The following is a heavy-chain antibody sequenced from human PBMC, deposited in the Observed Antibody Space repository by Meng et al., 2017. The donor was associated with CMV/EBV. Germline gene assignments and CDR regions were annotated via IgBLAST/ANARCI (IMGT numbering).Heavy chain of an antibody. CDR2: TPDSGRT. Sequence: RCSSQVRGKGMEWIRHTPDSGRTCYTPFLKSGVTISFDTSMNQFSPKLSSVTAAELDVYYCARDGVGDIVVVPAAKPRRYYYGMDAWGQGTTVTVSS. J-gene: IGHJ6*02. CDR3: ARDGVGDIVVVPAAKPRRYYYGMDA. D-gene: IGHD2-2*01. V-gene: IGHV4-30-4*08.